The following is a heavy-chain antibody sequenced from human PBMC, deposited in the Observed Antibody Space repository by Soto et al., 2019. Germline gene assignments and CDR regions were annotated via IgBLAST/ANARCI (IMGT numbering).Heavy chain of an antibody. CDR2: IYYSGST. CDR1: GYSISSSNY. Sequence: QVQLQESGPGLVKPSDTLSLTCAVSGYSISSSNYWGWIRQAPGKGLEWIGHIYYSGSTDYNPSLKSRVTMSVDTSKNQFSLKLSSVTAVDTAVYYWARKANLRNYVDYWGQGTLVTVSS. CDR3: ARKANLRNYVDY. J-gene: IGHJ4*02. V-gene: IGHV4-28*01.